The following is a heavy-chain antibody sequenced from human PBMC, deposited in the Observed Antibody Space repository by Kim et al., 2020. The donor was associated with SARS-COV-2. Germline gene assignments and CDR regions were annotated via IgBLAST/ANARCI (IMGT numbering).Heavy chain of an antibody. CDR2: ISSSSSYT. V-gene: IGHV3-11*05. CDR1: GFTFSDYY. J-gene: IGHJ4*02. D-gene: IGHD4-17*01. Sequence: GGSLRLSCAASGFTFSDYYMSWIRQAPGKGLEWVSYISSSSSYTNYADSVKGRFTISRDNAKNSLYLQMNSLRAEDTAVYYCAREWGMTTVTTSAYWGQGTLVTVSS. CDR3: AREWGMTTVTTSAY.